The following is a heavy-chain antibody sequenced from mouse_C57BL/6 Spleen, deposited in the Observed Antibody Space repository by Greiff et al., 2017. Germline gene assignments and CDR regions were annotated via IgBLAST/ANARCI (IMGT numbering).Heavy chain of an antibody. V-gene: IGHV1-82*01. J-gene: IGHJ2*01. Sequence: VQLQQSGPELVKPGASVKISCKASGYAFSSSWMNWVKQRPGKGLEWIGRIYPGDGDTNYNGKFKGKATLTADKSSSTAYMQLSSLTSADSSVXFCSRQSDYDAIDYWGQGTTLTVSS. D-gene: IGHD2-4*01. CDR2: IYPGDGDT. CDR3: SRQSDYDAIDY. CDR1: GYAFSSSW.